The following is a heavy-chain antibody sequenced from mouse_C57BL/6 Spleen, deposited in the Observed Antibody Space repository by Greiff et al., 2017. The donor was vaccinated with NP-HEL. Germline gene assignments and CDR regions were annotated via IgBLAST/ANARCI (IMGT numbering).Heavy chain of an antibody. D-gene: IGHD1-1*01. J-gene: IGHJ3*01. CDR1: GYTFTSYW. CDR3: ARYDYGSSFAWFAY. Sequence: QVQLQQSGAELVKPGASVKLSCKASGYTFTSYWMHWVKQRPGQGLEWIGMIHPNSGSTNYNEKFKSKATLTVVKSSSTAYMQLSSLTSEDSAGYYCARYDYGSSFAWFAYWEQGTLVTVAA. V-gene: IGHV1-64*01. CDR2: IHPNSGST.